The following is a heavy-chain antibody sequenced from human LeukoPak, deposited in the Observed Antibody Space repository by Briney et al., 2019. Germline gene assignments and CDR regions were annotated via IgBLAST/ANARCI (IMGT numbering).Heavy chain of an antibody. D-gene: IGHD1-26*01. CDR1: GFTFNSYS. Sequence: RGSLRLSCAASGFTFNSYSMNWVRQAPGKGLEWVSSISSSSSYIYYADSVKGRFTISRDNAKNSLYLQMNSLRAEDTAVYYCARDRGRELQPDAFDIWGQGTMVTVSS. CDR3: ARDRGRELQPDAFDI. CDR2: ISSSSSYI. J-gene: IGHJ3*02. V-gene: IGHV3-21*01.